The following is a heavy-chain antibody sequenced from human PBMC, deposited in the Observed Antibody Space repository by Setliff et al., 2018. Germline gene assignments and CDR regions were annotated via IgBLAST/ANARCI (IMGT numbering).Heavy chain of an antibody. D-gene: IGHD2-21*02. CDR3: AKEYVVTQFVTNVHNHYGMDV. CDR1: GASISSGSYY. V-gene: IGHV4-61*02. J-gene: IGHJ6*02. CDR2: IYTSGTT. Sequence: SETLSLTCTVSGASISSGSYYWSWIRQPAGKGLEWLGRIYTSGTTNYSPSFKSRVTISADTSKNQISLKLSSVTAADTAVYHCAKEYVVTQFVTNVHNHYGMDVWGQGTTVTVSS.